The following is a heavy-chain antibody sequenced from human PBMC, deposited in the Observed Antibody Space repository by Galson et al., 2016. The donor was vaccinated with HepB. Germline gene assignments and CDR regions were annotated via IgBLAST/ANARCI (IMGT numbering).Heavy chain of an antibody. J-gene: IGHJ3*02. CDR1: GFPFTTSA. D-gene: IGHD5-18*01. CDR3: AKPRRYNHDALHI. Sequence: SLRLSCAASGFPFTTSALNWVRQAPGKGLQWVSFISGSGTTTFYTDSVKGRFTISRDNSKNMLYLQMDSLRAEDTAVYSCAKPRRYNHDALHIWGQGTMVTDSS. CDR2: ISGSGTTT. V-gene: IGHV3-23*01.